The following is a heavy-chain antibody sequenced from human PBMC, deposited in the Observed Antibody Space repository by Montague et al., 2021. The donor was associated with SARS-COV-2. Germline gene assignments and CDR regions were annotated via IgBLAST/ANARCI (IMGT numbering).Heavy chain of an antibody. CDR2: LYYSGNT. CDR3: ARLPPYRFNSNGHYYNAVDI. V-gene: IGHV4-39*01. J-gene: IGHJ3*02. Sequence: SETLSLTCTVSGGSISSSSYYWGWIRHPPGKGPVWIGSLYYSGNTYYSPSLQSRVTISVDTSKNQFSLRLNSMTAADTAVYYCARLPPYRFNSNGHYYNAVDIWGKGTMVTVSS. CDR1: GGSISSSSYY. D-gene: IGHD3-22*01.